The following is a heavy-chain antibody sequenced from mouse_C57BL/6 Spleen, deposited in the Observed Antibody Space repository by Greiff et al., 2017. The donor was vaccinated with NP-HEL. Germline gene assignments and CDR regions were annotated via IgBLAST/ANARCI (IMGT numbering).Heavy chain of an antibody. V-gene: IGHV14-1*01. CDR1: GFNIKDYY. CDR2: IDPEDGDT. D-gene: IGHD1-1*01. Sequence: VQLKQSGAELVRPGASVKLSCTASGFNIKDYYMHWVKQRPEQGLEWIGRIDPEDGDTEYAPKFQGKATMTADTSSNTAYLQLSSLTSEDTAVYYCTSNYGSSSYYFDYWGQGTTLTVSS. J-gene: IGHJ2*01. CDR3: TSNYGSSSYYFDY.